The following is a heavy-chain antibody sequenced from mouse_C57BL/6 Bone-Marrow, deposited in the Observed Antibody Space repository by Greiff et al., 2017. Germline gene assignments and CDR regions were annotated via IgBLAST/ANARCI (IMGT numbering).Heavy chain of an antibody. CDR2: INPNNGGT. J-gene: IGHJ4*01. Sequence: VQLQQSGPELVKPGASVKISCKASGYTFTDYYMNWVKQSHGKSLEWIGDINPNNGGTSYNQKFKGKATLTVDKSSSTAYMELRSLTSEDSAVYYCASSGYYYAMDYWGKGTSVTVSS. D-gene: IGHD6-1*01. V-gene: IGHV1-26*01. CDR3: ASSGYYYAMDY. CDR1: GYTFTDYY.